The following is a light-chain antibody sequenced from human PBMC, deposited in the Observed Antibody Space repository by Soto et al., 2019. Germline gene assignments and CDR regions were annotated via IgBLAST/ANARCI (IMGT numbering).Light chain of an antibody. CDR2: KAS. CDR3: QQYNSYRGT. Sequence: DIPMTQSPSTLSASVGDRVTITCRASQSISSWLAWYQQKPGKAPKLLTYKASSLESGVPSRFSGSGSGTEFTLTISSLQPDDFATYYCQQYNSYRGTFGQGTKLEIK. J-gene: IGKJ2*02. V-gene: IGKV1-5*03. CDR1: QSISSW.